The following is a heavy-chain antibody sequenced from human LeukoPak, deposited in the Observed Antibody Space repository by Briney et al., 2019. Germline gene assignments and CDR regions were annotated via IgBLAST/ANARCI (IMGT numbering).Heavy chain of an antibody. D-gene: IGHD4-17*01. Sequence: GGSLRLSCAASGFTFSSYSMNWVRQAPGKGLVWVSSISSSSSYIYYADSVKGRFTISRDNAKNSLYLQMNSLRAEDTAVYYCARDGGHDYGDLSDYWGQGTLVTVSS. J-gene: IGHJ4*02. CDR2: ISSSSSYI. CDR1: GFTFSSYS. CDR3: ARDGGHDYGDLSDY. V-gene: IGHV3-21*01.